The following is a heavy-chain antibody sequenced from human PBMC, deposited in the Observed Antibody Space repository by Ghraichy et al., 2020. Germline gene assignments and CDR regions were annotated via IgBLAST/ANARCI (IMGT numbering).Heavy chain of an antibody. D-gene: IGHD3-22*01. CDR1: GGSISSSSYY. CDR3: AGYSLSYYYYYGMDV. V-gene: IGHV4-39*01. CDR2: IYYSGST. J-gene: IGHJ6*02. Sequence: SETLSLTCTVSGGSISSSSYYWGWIRQPPGKGLEWIGSIYYSGSTYYNPSLKSRVTISVDTSKNQFSLKLSSVTAADTAVYYCAGYSLSYYYYYGMDVWGQGTTVTVSS.